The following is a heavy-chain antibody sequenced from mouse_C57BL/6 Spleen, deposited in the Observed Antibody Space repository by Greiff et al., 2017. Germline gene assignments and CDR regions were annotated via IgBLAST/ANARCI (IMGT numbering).Heavy chain of an antibody. V-gene: IGHV1-55*01. J-gene: IGHJ2*01. CDR1: GYTFTSYW. CDR2: IYPGSGST. D-gene: IGHD2-1*01. CDR3: ARTEDGKKGFFDD. Sequence: QVQLQQPGAELVKPGASVKMSCKASGYTFTSYWITWVKQRPGPGLEWIGDIYPGSGSTNYNEKFKSKAPLTVDTSSSTAYMKLRSLTSEDSAVYYCARTEDGKKGFFDDWGQGTTLTVSS.